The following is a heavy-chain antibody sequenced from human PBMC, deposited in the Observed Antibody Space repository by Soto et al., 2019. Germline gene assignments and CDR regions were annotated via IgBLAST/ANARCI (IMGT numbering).Heavy chain of an antibody. CDR1: GFTFTIHW. V-gene: IGHV3-9*01. CDR2: ISWNSGSI. D-gene: IGHD2-15*01. CDR3: AKGLVVAATPGSDAFDI. J-gene: IGHJ3*02. Sequence: EVQLEESGGGLVQPGGSLRLSCAASGFTFTIHWMSWVRQAPGKGLEWVSGISWNSGSIGYADSVKGRFTISRDNAKNSLYLQMNRLSAEDTAWYYGAKGLVVAATPGSDAFDIWGQGTMVTVSS.